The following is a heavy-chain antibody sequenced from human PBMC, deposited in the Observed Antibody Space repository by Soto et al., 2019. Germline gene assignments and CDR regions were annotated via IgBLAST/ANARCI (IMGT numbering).Heavy chain of an antibody. D-gene: IGHD6-13*01. V-gene: IGHV3-30-3*01. J-gene: IGHJ4*02. CDR2: ISYDGSNK. Sequence: QVQLVESGGGVVQPGRSLRLSCAASGFTFSSYAMHWVRQAPGKGLEWVAVISYDGSNKYYADSVKGRFTISRDNSKNTLYLQMNSLRAEDTAVYYCARDKSAAGTLDYWGQGTLVTVSS. CDR1: GFTFSSYA. CDR3: ARDKSAAGTLDY.